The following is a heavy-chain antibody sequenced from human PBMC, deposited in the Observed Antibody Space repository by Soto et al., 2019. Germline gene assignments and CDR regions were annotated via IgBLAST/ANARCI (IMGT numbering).Heavy chain of an antibody. J-gene: IGHJ4*02. D-gene: IGHD4-17*01. CDR3: ARRGAYGGNSDY. Sequence: PSETLSLPSTVSAGSPSSSSYYWGWLRQPPGKGLEWIGSIYYSGSTYYNPSLKNRVTISVDTSKNQFSMKLSSVTAADTAVYYCARRGAYGGNSDYWGQGTLVTVSS. CDR1: AGSPSSSSYY. V-gene: IGHV4-39*01. CDR2: IYYSGST.